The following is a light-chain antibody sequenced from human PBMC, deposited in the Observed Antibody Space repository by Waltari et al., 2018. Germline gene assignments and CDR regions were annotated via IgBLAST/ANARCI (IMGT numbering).Light chain of an antibody. CDR1: TSDVGGSNY. CDR2: EVT. CDR3: SSYTSSSTLYV. J-gene: IGLJ1*01. V-gene: IGLV2-14*01. Sequence: QSALTQPASVSGSPGQSLTISCTGTTSDVGGSNYVSWYQQHPGKAPKLMLYEVTNRPSGVSNRFSGSKSGNTASLTISGLQAEDEADYYCSSYTSSSTLYVFGTGTKVTVL.